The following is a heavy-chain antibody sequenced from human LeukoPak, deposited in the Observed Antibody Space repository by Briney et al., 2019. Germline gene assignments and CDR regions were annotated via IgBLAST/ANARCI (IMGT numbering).Heavy chain of an antibody. CDR2: IYHSGST. CDR3: ARDEITIEGSSLFDP. CDR1: GGSISSGGYS. V-gene: IGHV4-30-2*01. J-gene: IGHJ5*02. D-gene: IGHD1-26*01. Sequence: SSETLSLTCAVSGGSISSGGYSWSWLRQPPGKGLEWIGYIYHSGSTYYNPSLKSRVTISVDRSKNQFSLKLSSVTAADTAVYYCARDEITIEGSSLFDPWGQGTLVTVSS.